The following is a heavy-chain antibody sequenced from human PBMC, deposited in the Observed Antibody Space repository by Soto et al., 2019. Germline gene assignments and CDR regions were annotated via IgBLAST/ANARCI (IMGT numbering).Heavy chain of an antibody. J-gene: IGHJ4*02. Sequence: ASVKVSCEACGYTFTSYAIDWLRQAPGQRLEGMGWINAGNGNTKYSQKFLGRVTITRDTSASTAYMELSSLRSEDTAVYYCARDMGFGLSDYWGQGILVTVSS. V-gene: IGHV1-3*01. CDR3: ARDMGFGLSDY. D-gene: IGHD3-10*01. CDR1: GYTFTSYA. CDR2: INAGNGNT.